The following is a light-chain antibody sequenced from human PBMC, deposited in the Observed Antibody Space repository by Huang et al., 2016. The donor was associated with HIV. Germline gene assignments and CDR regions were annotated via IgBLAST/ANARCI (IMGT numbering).Light chain of an antibody. CDR2: GAS. V-gene: IGKV3-20*01. CDR3: QVYGTSPPGP. Sequence: EIVLTQSPGTLSLSPGEIATLSCRASQSVSGSYLAWYQQKPGPAPRLLIYGASSRATGIPDRVSGRGSGTDFTPTITRLEPEDTALYYCQVYGTSPPGPFGPGATVHIK. J-gene: IGKJ3*01. CDR1: QSVSGSY.